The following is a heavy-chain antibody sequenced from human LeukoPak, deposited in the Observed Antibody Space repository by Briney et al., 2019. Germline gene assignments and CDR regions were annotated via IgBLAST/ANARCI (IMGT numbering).Heavy chain of an antibody. CDR2: IIPIFGTA. V-gene: IGHV1-69*05. CDR1: GGTFSSYA. Sequence: ASVKVSCKASGGTFSSYAISWVRQAPGQGLEWMGGIIPIFGTANYAQKFQGRVTITTDESTSTAYMKLSSLRSEDTAVYYCARTGGIAARVGWFDPWGQGTLVTVSS. CDR3: ARTGGIAARVGWFDP. D-gene: IGHD6-6*01. J-gene: IGHJ5*02.